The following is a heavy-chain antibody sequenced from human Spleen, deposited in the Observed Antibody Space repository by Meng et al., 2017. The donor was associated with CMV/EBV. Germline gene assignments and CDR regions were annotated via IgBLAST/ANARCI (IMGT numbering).Heavy chain of an antibody. CDR1: GFTFSDYS. V-gene: IGHV3-48*04. CDR2: LCFSGSTG. J-gene: IGHJ4*02. Sequence: GGSLRLSCAASGFTFSDYSMNWVRQAPGKGLEWVSYLCFSGSTGYYADSVRGRFTISRDNAKNSLYLQMNSLRAEDTAMYYCARYNEGLFDYWGQGTLVTVSS. D-gene: IGHD1-14*01. CDR3: ARYNEGLFDY.